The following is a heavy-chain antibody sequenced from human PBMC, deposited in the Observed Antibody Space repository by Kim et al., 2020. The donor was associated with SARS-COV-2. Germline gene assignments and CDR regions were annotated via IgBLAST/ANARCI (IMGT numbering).Heavy chain of an antibody. CDR2: ISGSGGST. J-gene: IGHJ4*02. CDR1: GFTFSSYA. D-gene: IGHD3-22*01. V-gene: IGHV3-23*01. CDR3: AKSEDSSGYYQEVFDY. Sequence: GGSLRLSCAASGFTFSSYAMSWVRQAPGKGLEWVSAISGSGGSTYYADSVKGRFTISRDNSKNTLYLQMNSLRAEDTAVYYCAKSEDSSGYYQEVFDYWGQGTLVTVSS.